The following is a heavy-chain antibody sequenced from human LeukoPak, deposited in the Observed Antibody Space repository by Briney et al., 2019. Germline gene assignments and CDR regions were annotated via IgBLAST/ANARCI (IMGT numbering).Heavy chain of an antibody. V-gene: IGHV3-21*01. CDR3: ARVVGRWLVRFDY. D-gene: IGHD6-19*01. J-gene: IGHJ4*02. CDR2: ISSSSSYI. CDR1: GFTFSSYS. Sequence: GGSLRLSCAASGFTFSSYSMNWVRQAPGKGLEWVSSISSSSSYIYYADSVKGRFTISRDNAKNSLYLQMNSLRAEDTAVYYCARVVGRWLVRFDYWGQGTLVTVSS.